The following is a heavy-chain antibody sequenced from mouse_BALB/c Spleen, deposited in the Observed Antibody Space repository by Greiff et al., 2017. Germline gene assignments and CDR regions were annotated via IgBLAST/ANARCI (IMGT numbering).Heavy chain of an antibody. J-gene: IGHJ4*01. CDR1: GFTFSDFY. CDR2: SRNKANDYTT. CDR3: ARDAHSYYGSPMDY. D-gene: IGHD2-10*01. Sequence: EVQGVESGGGLVQPGGSLRLSCATSGFTFSDFYMEWVRQPPGKRLEWIAASRNKANDYTTEYSASVKGRFIVSRDTSQSILYLQMNALRAEDTAIYYCARDAHSYYGSPMDYWGQGTSVTVSS. V-gene: IGHV7-1*02.